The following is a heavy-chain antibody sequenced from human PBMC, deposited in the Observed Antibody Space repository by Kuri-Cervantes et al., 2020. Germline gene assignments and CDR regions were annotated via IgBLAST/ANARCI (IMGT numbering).Heavy chain of an antibody. J-gene: IGHJ4*02. V-gene: IGHV1-3*01. D-gene: IGHD1-26*01. CDR3: AREPWDQALSSNDY. CDR1: GYTFTSYA. CDR2: INAGNGNT. Sequence: ASVKVSCKASGYTFTSYAMHWVRQAPGQRLEWMGWINAGNGNTKYSQKFQGRVTMTTDTSTSTAYMELRSLRSDDTAVYYCAREPWDQALSSNDYWGQGTLVTVSS.